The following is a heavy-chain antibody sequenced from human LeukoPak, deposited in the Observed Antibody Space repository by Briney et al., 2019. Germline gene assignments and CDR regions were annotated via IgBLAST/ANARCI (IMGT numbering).Heavy chain of an antibody. CDR1: GSTFSNYW. J-gene: IGHJ4*02. D-gene: IGHD2-8*01. CDR2: INQAGET. V-gene: IGHV3-7*01. Sequence: GGSLRLSCAASGSTFSNYWMSWVRQAPGKGLEWVANINQAGETFYVDSVKGRFTISRDNARNSVYLQMNSLRAEDTAAYYCARLMFLWPPIYFDYWGQGTLVTVSS. CDR3: ARLMFLWPPIYFDY.